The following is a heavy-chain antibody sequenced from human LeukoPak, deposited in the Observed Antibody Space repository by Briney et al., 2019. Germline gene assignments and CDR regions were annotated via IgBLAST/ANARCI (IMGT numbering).Heavy chain of an antibody. J-gene: IGHJ4*02. CDR2: IFYSGNT. Sequence: SETLSLTCTVSGGSFGNYYWSWIRQPPGKGLEWIGYIFYSGNTYYNPSLKSRVIISIDTSKNQFSLRLSSVTGADTAVYYCATTARHCSDYWGQGTLVAVSS. CDR1: GGSFGNYY. CDR3: ATTARHCSDY. V-gene: IGHV4-59*06. D-gene: IGHD6-6*01.